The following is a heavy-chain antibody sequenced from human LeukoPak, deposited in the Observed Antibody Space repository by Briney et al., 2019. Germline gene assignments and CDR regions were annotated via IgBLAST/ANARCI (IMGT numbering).Heavy chain of an antibody. CDR3: ARTLYYDILTGYSPTPYYFDY. J-gene: IGHJ4*02. V-gene: IGHV3-7*03. Sequence: GGSLRLSCAASGFTFSSYSMSWVRQAPGKGLEWVANIKQDGSEKYYVDSVKGRFTISRDNAKNSLYLQMNSLRAEDTAVYYCARTLYYDILTGYSPTPYYFDYWGQGTLVTVSS. CDR1: GFTFSSYS. D-gene: IGHD3-9*01. CDR2: IKQDGSEK.